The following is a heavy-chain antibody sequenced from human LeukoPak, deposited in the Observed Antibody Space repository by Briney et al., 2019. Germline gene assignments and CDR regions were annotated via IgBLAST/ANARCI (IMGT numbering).Heavy chain of an antibody. D-gene: IGHD3-10*01. CDR2: IKSKTDGGTT. V-gene: IGHV3-15*01. CDR1: GFTFSNAW. J-gene: IGHJ4*02. Sequence: GGSLRLSCAASGFTFSNAWMSWVRQAPGKGLEWVGRIKSKTDGGTTDYAAPVKGRFTISRDDTKNTLYLQMNSLKTEDTAVYYCILWFGELLDYWGQGTLVTVSS. CDR3: ILWFGELLDY.